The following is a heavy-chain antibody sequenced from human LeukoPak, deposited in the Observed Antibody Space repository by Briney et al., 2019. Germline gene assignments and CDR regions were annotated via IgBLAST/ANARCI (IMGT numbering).Heavy chain of an antibody. Sequence: GESLKISCKASGYKFTSPWIAWVRQMPGKGLEWMAIIYLDDSDTRYSPSFQGQVTISADKSISTAYLQWSSLKASDTAMYYCARHGMGDYGGNSYYFDYWGQGTLVTVSS. V-gene: IGHV5-51*01. D-gene: IGHD4-23*01. J-gene: IGHJ4*02. CDR3: ARHGMGDYGGNSYYFDY. CDR1: GYKFTSPW. CDR2: IYLDDSDT.